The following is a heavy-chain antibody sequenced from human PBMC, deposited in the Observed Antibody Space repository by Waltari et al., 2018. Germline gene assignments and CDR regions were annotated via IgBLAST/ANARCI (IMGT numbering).Heavy chain of an antibody. CDR3: ATDPYYYGSGSYDAFDI. CDR2: VDPEDGET. D-gene: IGHD3-10*01. J-gene: IGHJ3*02. CDR1: GYTFTDYY. Sequence: EVQLVQSGAEVKKPGATVKISCKASGYTFTDYYMHWVQQAPGKGLEWMGRVDPEDGETIYAEKFQGRVTITADTSTDTAYMELSSLRSEDTAVYYCATDPYYYGSGSYDAFDIWGQGTMVTVSS. V-gene: IGHV1-69-2*01.